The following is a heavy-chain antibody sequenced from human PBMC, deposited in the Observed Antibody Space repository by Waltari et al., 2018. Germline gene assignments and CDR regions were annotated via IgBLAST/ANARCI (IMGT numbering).Heavy chain of an antibody. Sequence: QLQLQESGPGLVKPSETLSLTRTVSGRSIRSSNSYWGWIRQTPGKGLDGVGNIYYGGCTYYSGLTDYMPSLNRRVTVSGYTSKNQFSLGLSSVTAADTAVYYCARHWKKSGYRFDPWGQGTLVTVSS. CDR1: GRSIRSSNSY. D-gene: IGHD5-12*01. CDR3: ARHWKKSGYRFDP. CDR2: IYYGGCT. J-gene: IGHJ5*02. V-gene: IGHV4-39*01.